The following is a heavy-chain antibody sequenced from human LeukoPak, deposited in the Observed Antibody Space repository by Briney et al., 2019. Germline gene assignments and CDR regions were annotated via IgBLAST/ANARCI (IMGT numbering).Heavy chain of an antibody. V-gene: IGHV4-59*01. J-gene: IGHJ2*01. CDR1: GGSISSYY. CDR2: IYYSGST. CDR3: ARVSEYSSSWADWYFDL. Sequence: SETLSLTCTVSGGSISSYYWSWIRQPPGKGLAWIGYIYYSGSTNYNPSLKSRVTISVDTSKNQFSLKLSSVTAADTAVYYCARVSEYSSSWADWYFDLWGRGTLVTVSS. D-gene: IGHD6-13*01.